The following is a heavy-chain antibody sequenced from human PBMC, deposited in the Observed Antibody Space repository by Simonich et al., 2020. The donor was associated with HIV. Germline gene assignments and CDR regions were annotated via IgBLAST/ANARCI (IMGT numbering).Heavy chain of an antibody. D-gene: IGHD1-26*01. V-gene: IGHV4-59*08. CDR2: IYYSGST. CDR3: ARTTVELNYYYYYMDV. Sequence: QLQLQESGPGLVKPSETLSLTCPVSGGSISSYYWGWIRQPPGKGLEWLGYIYYSGSTNYNPALKSRVTISVDTSKNQFSLKLSSVTAADTAVYYCARTTVELNYYYYYMDVWGKGTTVTVSS. CDR1: GGSISSYY. J-gene: IGHJ6*03.